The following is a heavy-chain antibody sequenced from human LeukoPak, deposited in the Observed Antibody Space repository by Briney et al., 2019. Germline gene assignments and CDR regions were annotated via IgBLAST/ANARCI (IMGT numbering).Heavy chain of an antibody. CDR2: IKQDGSEK. V-gene: IGHV3-7*03. CDR3: AKDRPSGYSSGWYREYFDY. J-gene: IGHJ4*02. CDR1: GFTFSSYW. Sequence: GGSLRLSCAASGFTFSSYWMNWVRQAPGKGLEWLANIKQDGSEKYYVGSVKGRFTISRDHAKNSLYLQMNSLRVEDTAVYYCAKDRPSGYSSGWYREYFDYWGQGTLVTVSS. D-gene: IGHD6-19*01.